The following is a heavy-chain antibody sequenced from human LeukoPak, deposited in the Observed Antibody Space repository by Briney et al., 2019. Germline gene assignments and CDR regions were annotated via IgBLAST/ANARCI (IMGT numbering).Heavy chain of an antibody. CDR3: ARVTYYYDSSGYPQTYYFDY. CDR2: IIPIFGTA. Sequence: GASVKVSCKASGGTFSSYAISWVRQAPGQGLGWMGRIIPIFGTANYAQKFQGRVTITTDESTSTAYMELSSLRSGDTAVYYCARVTYYYDSSGYPQTYYFDYWGQGTLVTVSS. J-gene: IGHJ4*02. D-gene: IGHD3-22*01. CDR1: GGTFSSYA. V-gene: IGHV1-69*05.